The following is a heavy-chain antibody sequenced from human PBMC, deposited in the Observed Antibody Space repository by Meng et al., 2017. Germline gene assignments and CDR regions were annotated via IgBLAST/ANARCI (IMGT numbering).Heavy chain of an antibody. CDR2: IIPIFGTA. D-gene: IGHD2-15*01. Sequence: SVKVSCKASGGTFSSYAISWVRQAPGHGLEWMGGIIPIFGTANYAQKFQGRVTITADESTSTAYMELSSLRSEDTAVYYCARDRAGYCSGGSCYGLDYWGQGTLVTVSS. CDR1: GGTFSSYA. V-gene: IGHV1-69*13. J-gene: IGHJ4*02. CDR3: ARDRAGYCSGGSCYGLDY.